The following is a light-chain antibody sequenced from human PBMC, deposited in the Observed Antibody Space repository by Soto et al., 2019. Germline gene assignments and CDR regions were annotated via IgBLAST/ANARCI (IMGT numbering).Light chain of an antibody. CDR3: QQYGSSPWT. V-gene: IGKV3-20*01. CDR1: QSVTSGY. J-gene: IGKJ1*01. Sequence: DIVLTQSPGTLSLSPGEIATVSCRASQSVTSGYLAWYQQKPGQAPRLLIYGASSRATSIPDRFSGSGSGTDFTLTIRRLEPEDFAVYYCQQYGSSPWTFGQGTKVEIK. CDR2: GAS.